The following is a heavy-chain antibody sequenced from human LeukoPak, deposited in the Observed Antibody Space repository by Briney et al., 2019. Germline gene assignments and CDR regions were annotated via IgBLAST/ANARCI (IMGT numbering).Heavy chain of an antibody. CDR1: GGSISSYY. J-gene: IGHJ3*02. V-gene: IGHV4-59*08. D-gene: IGHD5-12*01. CDR3: ARYLTEWLRLSAFDI. Sequence: KASETLSLTCTVSGGSISSYYWSWIRQPPGKGLEWIGYIYYSGSTNYNPSLKSRVTISVDTSKNQFSLKLSSVTAADTAVYYCARYLTEWLRLSAFDIWGQGTMVTVSS. CDR2: IYYSGST.